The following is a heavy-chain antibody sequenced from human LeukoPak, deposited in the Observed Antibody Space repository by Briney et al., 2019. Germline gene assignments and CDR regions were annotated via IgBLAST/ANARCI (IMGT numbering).Heavy chain of an antibody. CDR3: AKMNYGVAGKPYLDY. V-gene: IGHV3-23*01. J-gene: IGHJ4*02. CDR1: GFTFSGSA. D-gene: IGHD6-19*01. Sequence: GGSLRLSCAASGFTFSGSAMSWVRQAPGKGLEWVSAISNNGGYTYYADSVQGRFTISRDNTKSTLCLQMNSLRAEDTAVYYCAKMNYGVAGKPYLDYWGQGTLVTVSS. CDR2: ISNNGGYT.